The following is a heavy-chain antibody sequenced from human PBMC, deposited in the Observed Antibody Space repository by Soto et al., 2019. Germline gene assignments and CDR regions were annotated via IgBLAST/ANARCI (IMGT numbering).Heavy chain of an antibody. CDR1: GYSFTSYW. D-gene: IGHD2-15*01. CDR3: ARQGFSKHYFSAADV. J-gene: IGHJ6*02. V-gene: IGHV5-51*01. Sequence: GESLKISCKASGYSFTSYWIGWVRQTPGKGLEWMGIILPDDADTRCSPSFEGHATISADRSTNTAYLHLRSLEVSDTATYFCARQGFSKHYFSAADVWGQGTRVTVSS. CDR2: ILPDDADT.